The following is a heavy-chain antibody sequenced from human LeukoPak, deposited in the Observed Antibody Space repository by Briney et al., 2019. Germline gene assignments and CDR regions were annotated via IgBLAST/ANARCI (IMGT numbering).Heavy chain of an antibody. CDR1: GFTFSSYA. Sequence: GGSLRLSCAASGFTFSSYAMSWVRQAPGKGLEWVSAISGSGGGTYYADSVKGRFTISRDNSKNTLYLQMNSLRAEDTAVYYCAKSTAVAGIFDYWGQGTLVTVSS. CDR2: ISGSGGGT. D-gene: IGHD6-19*01. J-gene: IGHJ4*02. CDR3: AKSTAVAGIFDY. V-gene: IGHV3-23*01.